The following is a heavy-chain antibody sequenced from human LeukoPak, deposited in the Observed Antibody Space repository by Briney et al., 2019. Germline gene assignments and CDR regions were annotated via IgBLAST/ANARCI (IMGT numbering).Heavy chain of an antibody. CDR3: ARGRCVGSTNCYYFDS. V-gene: IGHV1-69*04. CDR2: IIPILGIA. D-gene: IGHD2-2*01. CDR1: GGTFSSYA. Sequence: SMKVSCKASGGTFSSYAISWVRQAPGQGLEWMGRIIPILGIANYAQKFQGRVTITRDTFASTAYMELSSLRSEDTAVYYCARGRCVGSTNCYYFDSWGQGTLVTVSS. J-gene: IGHJ4*02.